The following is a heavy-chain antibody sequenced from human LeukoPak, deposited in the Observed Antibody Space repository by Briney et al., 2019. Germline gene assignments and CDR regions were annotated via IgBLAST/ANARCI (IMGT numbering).Heavy chain of an antibody. J-gene: IGHJ3*02. Sequence: GGSLRLSCAASGFTFSSYAISWVRQAPGKGLEWVSSIRGSGGSTDYADSVKGRFTISRDNSKNTLYLQMNSLRAEDTAVYYCAKQYYYDSSGYWRYDAFDIWGQGTMVTVSS. CDR1: GFTFSSYA. D-gene: IGHD3-22*01. V-gene: IGHV3-23*01. CDR2: IRGSGGST. CDR3: AKQYYYDSSGYWRYDAFDI.